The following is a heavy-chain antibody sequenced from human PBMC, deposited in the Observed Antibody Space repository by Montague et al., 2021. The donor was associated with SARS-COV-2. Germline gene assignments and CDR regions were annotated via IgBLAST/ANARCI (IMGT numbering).Heavy chain of an antibody. D-gene: IGHD6-13*01. J-gene: IGHJ4*02. CDR1: GYTFSNYG. V-gene: IGHV3-33*01. CDR2: IWYDGRNK. Sequence: SLRLSCAASGYTFSNYGMHWVRQPPGKGLEWVAVIWYDGRNKNYIDSVKGRFTISRDNSRNTVYLQMNVLRVEDTAVYYCARVGGSQYSSRWYYFDYWGQGTLVTVS. CDR3: ARVGGSQYSSRWYYFDY.